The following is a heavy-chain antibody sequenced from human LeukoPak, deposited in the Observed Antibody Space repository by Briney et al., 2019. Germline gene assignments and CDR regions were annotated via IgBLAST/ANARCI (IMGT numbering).Heavy chain of an antibody. CDR2: IRGSGGST. CDR3: AREDYYGSGSLFDY. Sequence: GGSLRLSCAASGFTFSSYAMSWVRQAPGKGLEWVSVIRGSGGSTYYADFVKGRFTISRDNSKNTLYLQMDSSRAEDTAIYYCAREDYYGSGSLFDYWGQGALVTVSS. CDR1: GFTFSSYA. D-gene: IGHD3-10*01. V-gene: IGHV3-23*01. J-gene: IGHJ4*02.